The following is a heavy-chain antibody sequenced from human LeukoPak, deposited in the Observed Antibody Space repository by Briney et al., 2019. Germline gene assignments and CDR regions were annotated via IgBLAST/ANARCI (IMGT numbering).Heavy chain of an antibody. V-gene: IGHV5-10-1*01. D-gene: IGHD2-15*01. CDR3: ARHEVPEIYFSGGSCYGAPWFDP. Sequence: GESLKISCKGSGYSFTSYWINWVRQMPGKGLEWMGRIDPSDSYTNYSPSFQGHVTISADKSISTAYLQWSSLKASDTAMYYCARHEVPEIYFSGGSCYGAPWFDPWGQGTLVTVSS. CDR2: IDPSDSYT. CDR1: GYSFTSYW. J-gene: IGHJ5*02.